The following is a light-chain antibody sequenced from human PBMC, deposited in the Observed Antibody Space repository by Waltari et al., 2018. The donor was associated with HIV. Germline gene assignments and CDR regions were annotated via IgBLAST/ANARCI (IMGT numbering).Light chain of an antibody. CDR3: ASWDDKLDGWV. CDR1: YSNIGRHT. Sequence: QSLLPQPPSASGTPGQRVTISCSGRYSNIGRHTVNWHQQLPGSAPRALIYNNDQRPSGVPDRFSGSKSGTSASLAISGLQSEDQGDYYCASWDDKLDGWVFGGGTRLTVL. CDR2: NND. J-gene: IGLJ3*02. V-gene: IGLV1-44*01.